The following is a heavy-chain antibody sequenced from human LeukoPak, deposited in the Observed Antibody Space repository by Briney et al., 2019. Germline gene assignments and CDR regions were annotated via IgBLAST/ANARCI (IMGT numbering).Heavy chain of an antibody. CDR1: GYTFTGYY. CDR2: INPKTGGT. Sequence: ASVKVSCKASGYTFTGYYMHWVRQAPGQGLEWMGWINPKTGGTNYAQRFQGRVTMTRDTSIRTAYMELNSLRSDDTAVYYCARDGRLTIFVRGIITEGSPPKNWGQGTLVTVSS. J-gene: IGHJ4*02. V-gene: IGHV1-2*02. D-gene: IGHD3-10*01. CDR3: ARDGRLTIFVRGIITEGSPPKN.